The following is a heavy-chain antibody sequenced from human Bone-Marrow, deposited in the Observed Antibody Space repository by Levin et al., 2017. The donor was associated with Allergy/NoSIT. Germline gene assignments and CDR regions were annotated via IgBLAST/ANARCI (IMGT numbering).Heavy chain of an antibody. CDR2: IQPDGSNE. D-gene: IGHD3-10*01. CDR1: GFTFGSHY. CDR3: ASEIWFRTDV. J-gene: IGHJ6*02. Sequence: PSGGSLRLSCAASGFTFGSHYMTWVRQAPGKGLEWVAKIQPDGSNEIYVESVRGRFTISRDNAKNSLYLQMNSLRVDDTGVYFCASEIWFRTDVWGQGTTVTVSS. V-gene: IGHV3-7*01.